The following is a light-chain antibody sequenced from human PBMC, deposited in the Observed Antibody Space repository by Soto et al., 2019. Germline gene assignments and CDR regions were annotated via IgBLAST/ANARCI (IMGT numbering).Light chain of an antibody. V-gene: IGKV1-39*01. CDR2: AAS. Sequence: DIQMTQSPSSLSASVGDRVTMTCRASQSISSYLNWYQQKPGKAPKLLIYAASSLQSGVPSRFSGSGSGTDFTLTISSLQPEDFATYYCQQANSFPLTFGQGTRLEIK. CDR1: QSISSY. CDR3: QQANSFPLT. J-gene: IGKJ5*01.